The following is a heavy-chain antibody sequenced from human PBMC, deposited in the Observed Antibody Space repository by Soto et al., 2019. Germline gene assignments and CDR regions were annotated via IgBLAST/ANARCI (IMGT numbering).Heavy chain of an antibody. J-gene: IGHJ2*01. CDR2: IKSDGSGT. V-gene: IGHV3-74*01. CDR1: GFSLTNYW. CDR3: ARDSTKWSFEL. Sequence: EVQVVESGGGLAQPGGSLRLSCVVSGFSLTNYWMHWVRQTPGKGLVWVSRIKSDGSGTIYADSVKGRFTISRDNAKNTLYLQMDRLRAEDTALYYCARDSTKWSFELWGRGTLVTVSS. D-gene: IGHD2-15*01.